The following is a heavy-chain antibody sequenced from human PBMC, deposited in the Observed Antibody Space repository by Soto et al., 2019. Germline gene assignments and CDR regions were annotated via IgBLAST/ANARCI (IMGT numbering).Heavy chain of an antibody. CDR2: ISSSSSYI. CDR3: ARGQRIVGATNFDY. D-gene: IGHD1-26*01. J-gene: IGHJ4*02. Sequence: GGSLRLSCAASGFTFSSYSMNWVRQAPGKGLEWVSSISSSSSYIYYADSVKGRFTISRDNAKSSLHLQMNSLRAEDTAVYYCARGQRIVGATNFDYWGQGTLVTVSS. CDR1: GFTFSSYS. V-gene: IGHV3-21*01.